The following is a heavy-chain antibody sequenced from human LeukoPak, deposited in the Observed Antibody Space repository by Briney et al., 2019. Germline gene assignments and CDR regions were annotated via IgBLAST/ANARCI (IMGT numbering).Heavy chain of an antibody. V-gene: IGHV3-23*01. CDR2: ILDSGYST. CDR3: AKLGGHPLHNYYVGV. J-gene: IGHJ6*03. CDR1: GFTFSSYA. D-gene: IGHD3-16*01. Sequence: PGGSLRLSCAASGFTFSSYAMSWVRQAPGKGLEWVSGILDSGYSTYYANSAKGRFTISRDNSNNTLYLQMNSLRAEDTAVYYCAKLGGHPLHNYYVGVWGKGTTVAVSS.